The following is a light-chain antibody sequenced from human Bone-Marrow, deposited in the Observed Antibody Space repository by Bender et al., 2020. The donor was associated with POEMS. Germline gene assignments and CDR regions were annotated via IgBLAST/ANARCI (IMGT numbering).Light chain of an antibody. V-gene: IGLV2-14*03. Sequence: QSALTQPASVSGSPGQSITISCTGTSNDVGGYNYVSWYQQHPNKAPKLMIYDVSDRPSGVSNRFSGSKSGNTASLTISGLQAEDEADYYCSSCTSSSTLVFGGGTKLTVL. CDR1: SNDVGGYNY. CDR3: SSCTSSSTLV. CDR2: DVS. J-gene: IGLJ3*02.